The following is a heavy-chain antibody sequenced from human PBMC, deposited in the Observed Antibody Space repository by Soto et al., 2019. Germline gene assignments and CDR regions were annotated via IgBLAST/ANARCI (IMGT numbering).Heavy chain of an antibody. CDR2: ISGSGGST. Sequence: EVQLLESGGGLVQPGASLRLSCAASGLTFSSYAMSWVRQAPGKGLEWVSAISGSGGSTYYADSVKGRFTISRDNSKNTLYLQMNSLRSEDTAVYYCAKHDYRDPGAPSEYFQHWGQGTLVTVSS. CDR1: GLTFSSYA. D-gene: IGHD4-17*01. J-gene: IGHJ1*01. CDR3: AKHDYRDPGAPSEYFQH. V-gene: IGHV3-23*01.